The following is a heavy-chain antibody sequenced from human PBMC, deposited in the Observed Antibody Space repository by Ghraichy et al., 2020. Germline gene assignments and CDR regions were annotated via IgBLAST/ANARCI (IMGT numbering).Heavy chain of an antibody. CDR1: GFTVSSNH. Sequence: LTCAASGFTVSSNHMSWVRQSVGKGLEWGSTIYSGGNTLYADSVKGRFTISRDSSKSTLYLQMNSLRVEDTAVYFCLTFGGPIAPGYSGQGTLVSVSS. CDR2: IYSGGNT. D-gene: IGHD3-16*01. V-gene: IGHV3-66*02. J-gene: IGHJ4*02. CDR3: LTFGGPIAPGY.